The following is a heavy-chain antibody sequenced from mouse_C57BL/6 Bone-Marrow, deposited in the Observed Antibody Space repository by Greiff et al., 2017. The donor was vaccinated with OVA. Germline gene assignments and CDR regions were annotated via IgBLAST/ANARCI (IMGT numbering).Heavy chain of an antibody. CDR1: GYTFTDYY. J-gene: IGHJ3*01. CDR2: INPYNGGT. Sequence: EVQLQQSGPVLVKPGASVKMSCTASGYTFTDYYMNWVKQSHGKSLEWIGVINPYNGGTSYTHKFKGKATLTVDKSSSTAYMELNSLTSEDSAVYYCARDDYDLFAYWGQGTLVTVSA. CDR3: ARDDYDLFAY. V-gene: IGHV1-19*01. D-gene: IGHD2-4*01.